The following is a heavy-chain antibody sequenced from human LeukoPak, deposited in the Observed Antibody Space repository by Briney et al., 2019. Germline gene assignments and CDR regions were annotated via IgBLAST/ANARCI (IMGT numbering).Heavy chain of an antibody. CDR3: ARESVDKQLWNSLDY. J-gene: IGHJ4*02. Sequence: PGGSLRLSCAASGFTFSIYAMRWVRQAPEKGLEWVSGISGSGGSTYYADSVKGRFTISRDNSKNTLYLQMNSLRAEDTAVYYCARESVDKQLWNSLDYWGQGTLVTVSS. CDR1: GFTFSIYA. V-gene: IGHV3-23*01. D-gene: IGHD5-18*01. CDR2: ISGSGGST.